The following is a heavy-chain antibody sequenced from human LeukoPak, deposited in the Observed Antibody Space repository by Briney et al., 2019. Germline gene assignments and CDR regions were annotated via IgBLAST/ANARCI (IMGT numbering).Heavy chain of an antibody. Sequence: SETLSLTCTVSGGPISSGDYYWSWIRQPPGKGLEWIGYIYYSGSTYYNPSLKSRVTISVDTSKNQFSLKLSSVTAADTAVYYCARVHGDYPDYWGQGTLATVSS. J-gene: IGHJ4*02. CDR1: GGPISSGDYY. D-gene: IGHD4-17*01. CDR3: ARVHGDYPDY. V-gene: IGHV4-30-4*01. CDR2: IYYSGST.